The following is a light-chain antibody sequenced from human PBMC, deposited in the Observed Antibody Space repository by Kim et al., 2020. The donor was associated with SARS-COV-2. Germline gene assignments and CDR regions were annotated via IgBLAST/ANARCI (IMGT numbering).Light chain of an antibody. CDR2: SDN. CDR3: AAWDDSLNAVL. Sequence: GPRVITPCSGSSYNIGTNTANWYQQLPGMAPKLLIHSDNQRPSGVPDRFSGSKSGTPASLAIRGLQSEDEADYYCAAWDDSLNAVLFGGGTQLTVL. V-gene: IGLV1-44*01. J-gene: IGLJ2*01. CDR1: SYNIGTNT.